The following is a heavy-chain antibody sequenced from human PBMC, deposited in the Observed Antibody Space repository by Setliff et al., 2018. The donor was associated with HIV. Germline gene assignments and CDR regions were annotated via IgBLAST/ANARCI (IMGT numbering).Heavy chain of an antibody. V-gene: IGHV3-48*04. CDR1: GFNFKTYG. Sequence: GGSLRLSCAASGFNFKTYGTTWVRQAPGKGLDWVARIGSSNHGIHYTASVQGRFTVSRDNANNLLFLEMDNLRVEDTAVYYCASFFGDYGYWGHGTQVTVSS. CDR3: ASFFGDYGY. J-gene: IGHJ4*01. CDR2: IGSSNHGI. D-gene: IGHD3-10*01.